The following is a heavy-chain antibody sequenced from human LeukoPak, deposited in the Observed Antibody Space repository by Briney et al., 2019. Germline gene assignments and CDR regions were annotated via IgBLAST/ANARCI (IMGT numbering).Heavy chain of an antibody. J-gene: IGHJ5*02. CDR3: ARHQPPYCSSTSCYSGWFDP. Sequence: PSGTLSLTCAVSGGSISSYYWSWIRQPPGKGLEGIGYIYHSGSTNYNPSLKSRVTISVDTSKNQFSLNLSSVTAADTAVYYCARHQPPYCSSTSCYSGWFDPWGQGTLVTVSS. V-gene: IGHV4-59*08. D-gene: IGHD2-2*02. CDR1: GGSISSYY. CDR2: IYHSGST.